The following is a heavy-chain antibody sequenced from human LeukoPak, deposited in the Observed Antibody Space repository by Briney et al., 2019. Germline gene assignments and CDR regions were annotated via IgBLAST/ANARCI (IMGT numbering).Heavy chain of an antibody. CDR3: ARDYSNAFDI. V-gene: IGHV1-2*02. CDR2: INPYSGAT. Sequence: ASVKVSCKTSGYTFTANHIHWVRQAPGRGLEWMGWINPYSGATTYAQKFQGRVTVTRDTSIATAYMELSSLRSDDTAVYYCARDYSNAFDIWGQGTMVTVSS. J-gene: IGHJ3*02. D-gene: IGHD2-15*01. CDR1: GYTFTANH.